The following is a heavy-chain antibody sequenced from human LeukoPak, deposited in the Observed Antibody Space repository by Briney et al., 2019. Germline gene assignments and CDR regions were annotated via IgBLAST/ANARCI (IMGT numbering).Heavy chain of an antibody. Sequence: SETLSLTCTVSGGSISSGDYYWSWIRQPPGNGLEWIGYIYYSGSTYYNPSLKSRVTISVDTSKNQFSLKLSSVTAADTAVYYCARGTLQLWQYFDYWGQGTLVTVSS. V-gene: IGHV4-30-4*01. CDR1: GGSISSGDYY. J-gene: IGHJ4*02. CDR2: IYYSGST. CDR3: ARGTLQLWQYFDY. D-gene: IGHD5-18*01.